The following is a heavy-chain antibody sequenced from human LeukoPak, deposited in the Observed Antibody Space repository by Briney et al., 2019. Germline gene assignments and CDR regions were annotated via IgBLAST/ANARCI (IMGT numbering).Heavy chain of an antibody. J-gene: IGHJ3*02. D-gene: IGHD6-6*01. V-gene: IGHV4-59*08. CDR2: IYYSGST. CDR1: GGSISGYY. CDR3: AREYSSSSGRRAFDI. Sequence: PSETLSLTCTVSGGSISGYYWSWIRQPPGKGLEWIGYIYYSGSTNYNPSLKSRLTISIDKSENQFSLKLSSVTAADTAVYYCAREYSSSSGRRAFDIWGQGTMVTVSS.